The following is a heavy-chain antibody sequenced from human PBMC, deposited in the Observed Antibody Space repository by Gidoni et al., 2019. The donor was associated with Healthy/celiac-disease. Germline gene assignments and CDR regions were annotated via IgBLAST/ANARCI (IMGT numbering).Heavy chain of an antibody. CDR1: GFTFSSYG. J-gene: IGHJ4*02. CDR2: IWYDGSNK. V-gene: IGHV3-33*01. CDR3: ARDLAGYSYGYHLGY. Sequence: QVQLVESGGGVVQPGRSLRLSCAASGFTFSSYGMHWVRQAPGKGLEWVAVIWYDGSNKYYADSGKGRFTISRDNSKNTLYLQMNSLRAEDTAVYYCARDLAGYSYGYHLGYWGQGTLVTVSS. D-gene: IGHD5-18*01.